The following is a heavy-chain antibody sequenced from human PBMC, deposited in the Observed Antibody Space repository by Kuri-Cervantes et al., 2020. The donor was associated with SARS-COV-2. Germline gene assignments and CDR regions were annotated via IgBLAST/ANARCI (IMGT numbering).Heavy chain of an antibody. CDR3: AKDRVGVHDF. CDR2: ISYDGKNK. D-gene: IGHD2-21*01. CDR1: GFNFSRTD. Sequence: LTCVASGFNFSRTDMHWVRQAPGKGLEWVAFISYDGKNKKCIASGKGRFTISRDNSQNTLYLQMKSLRSEDTAIYYCAKDRVGVHDFWGQGTLVTVSS. J-gene: IGHJ4*02. V-gene: IGHV3-30*18.